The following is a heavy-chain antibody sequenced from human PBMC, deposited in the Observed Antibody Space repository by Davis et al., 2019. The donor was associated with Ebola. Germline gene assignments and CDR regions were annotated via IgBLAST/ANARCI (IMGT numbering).Heavy chain of an antibody. CDR3: AREGNYYYGRDV. J-gene: IGHJ6*02. Sequence: SQTLALTCAISGDRVPSHSAAWTWIRQSPSRGLEWLGRTYYRYKWYNDYSVSVKSRITINPDTSKNQFSLQLNSVTPEDTAVYYCAREGNYYYGRDVWGQGTMVTVSS. CDR2: TYYRYKWYN. V-gene: IGHV6-1*01. D-gene: IGHD3-10*01. CDR1: GDRVPSHSAA.